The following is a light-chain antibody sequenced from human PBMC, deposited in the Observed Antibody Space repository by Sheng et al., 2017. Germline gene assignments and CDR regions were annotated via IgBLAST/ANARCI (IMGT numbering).Light chain of an antibody. CDR1: QAISTD. CDR3: QQSYTTPRT. V-gene: IGKV1-39*01. CDR2: DAS. Sequence: DIQMTQSPSSLSASVGDRVTITCQASQAISTDLNWYQQKPGKAPNLLIYDASNLKTGVPSRFSGSGSGTDFTLTISSLQPEDFATYFCQQSYTTPRTFGQGTKVEFK. J-gene: IGKJ1*01.